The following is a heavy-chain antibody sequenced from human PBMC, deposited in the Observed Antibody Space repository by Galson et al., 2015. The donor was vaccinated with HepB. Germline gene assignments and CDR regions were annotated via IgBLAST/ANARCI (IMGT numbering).Heavy chain of an antibody. CDR2: MNTNTGKP. Sequence: VKVSCKASGCTFTDYVVNWVRQAPGQGLEWMGWMNTNTGKPTYAPGFAGRFVFSLDTSVTTAYLQISSLETDDTAVYYCARSPLRFLDWLPYYDYYYMDVWGEGTTVTVSS. V-gene: IGHV7-4-1*02. D-gene: IGHD3-3*01. J-gene: IGHJ6*03. CDR3: ARSPLRFLDWLPYYDYYYMDV. CDR1: GCTFTDYV.